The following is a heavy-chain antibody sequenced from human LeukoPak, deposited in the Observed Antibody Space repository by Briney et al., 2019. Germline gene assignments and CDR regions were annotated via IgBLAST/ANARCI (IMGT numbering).Heavy chain of an antibody. CDR3: ARSPYRVDDAPVRGYGDYRDWYFDL. CDR1: GYSISTTNW. D-gene: IGHD4-17*01. J-gene: IGHJ2*01. Sequence: SDTLSLTCAVSGYSISTTNWWGWIRQPPGKGLEWLGYIYYSGGTYYNPSLKSRVIMSVDTSKNQFSLDLSFVTAADTAVYYCARSPYRVDDAPVRGYGDYRDWYFDLWGRGTLVTVSA. CDR2: IYYSGGT. V-gene: IGHV4-28*01.